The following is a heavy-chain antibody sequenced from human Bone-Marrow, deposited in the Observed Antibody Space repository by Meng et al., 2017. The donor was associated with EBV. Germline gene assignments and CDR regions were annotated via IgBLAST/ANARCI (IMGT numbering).Heavy chain of an antibody. CDR1: GFTFSRYW. Sequence: VHRVGPGGCLCLAGGSLRLSCVASGFTFSRYWMHWVRQVPGKGLEWVSRLNEHGTITTYADSVKGRFTISRDNAKNTLYLQMNSLRVEDTAVYYCSRDLVGSDDYWGQGTLVTVSS. V-gene: IGHV3-74*01. CDR3: SRDLVGSDDY. CDR2: LNEHGTIT. J-gene: IGHJ4*02.